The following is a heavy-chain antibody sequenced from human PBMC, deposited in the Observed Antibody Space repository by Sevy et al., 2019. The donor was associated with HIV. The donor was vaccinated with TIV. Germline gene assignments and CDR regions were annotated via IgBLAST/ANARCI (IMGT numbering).Heavy chain of an antibody. J-gene: IGHJ4*02. CDR2: ISGSGGSGDKT. V-gene: IGHV3-23*01. CDR1: GFTYGTHS. D-gene: IGHD3-22*01. Sequence: GGSLRLSCAASGFTYGTHSMNWVRQAPGKGLEWVSGISGSGGSGDKTNYADSVKGRFTISRDVSKNSLYLQLKSLRAEDTAIYYCARKYDSSGYFDYWGQGTLVTVSS. CDR3: ARKYDSSGYFDY.